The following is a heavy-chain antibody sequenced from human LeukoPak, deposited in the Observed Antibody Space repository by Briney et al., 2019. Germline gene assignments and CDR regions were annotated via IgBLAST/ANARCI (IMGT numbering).Heavy chain of an antibody. CDR2: IYYSGST. J-gene: IGHJ4*02. D-gene: IGHD3-16*01. V-gene: IGHV4-39*01. Sequence: SETLSLTCTVSGGSISSSSYYWGWLRPPPGKGLEWIGSIYYSGSTYYNPSLKSRVTISVGTSKNQFSLKLSSVTAADTAVYYCARHVLPRSAMTTFYVSYFDYWGQGTLVTVSS. CDR1: GGSISSSSYY. CDR3: ARHVLPRSAMTTFYVSYFDY.